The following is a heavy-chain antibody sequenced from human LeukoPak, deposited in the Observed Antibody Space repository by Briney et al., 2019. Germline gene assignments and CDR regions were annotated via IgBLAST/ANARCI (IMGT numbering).Heavy chain of an antibody. J-gene: IGHJ4*02. CDR1: GYTFTSYG. D-gene: IGHD6-19*01. V-gene: IGHV1-18*01. CDR2: ISAYNGNT. Sequence: ASVKVSCKASGYTFTSYGISWVRQAPGQGLEWMGWISAYNGNTSYAQKLQGRVTMTTDTSTSTAYMELRSLRSDDTAVYYCARVWVGYSSGWPTFDYWGQGTLVTVSS. CDR3: ARVWVGYSSGWPTFDY.